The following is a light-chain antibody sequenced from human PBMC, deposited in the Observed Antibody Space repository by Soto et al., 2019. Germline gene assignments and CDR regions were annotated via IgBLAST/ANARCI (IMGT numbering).Light chain of an antibody. CDR1: QGISTS. Sequence: DIQMTQSPSTLSASVGDRVTITCRASQGISTSLAWYQQKPGKAPNLLIYKASSLESGVPSRFSGSGSGTEFTLTISSLEPDYFSTYYCQQYDSYPVTFVQGTRLEIK. V-gene: IGKV1-5*03. CDR3: QQYDSYPVT. J-gene: IGKJ5*01. CDR2: KAS.